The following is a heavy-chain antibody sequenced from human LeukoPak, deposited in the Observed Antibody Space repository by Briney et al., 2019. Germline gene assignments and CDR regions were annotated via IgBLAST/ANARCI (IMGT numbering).Heavy chain of an antibody. D-gene: IGHD6-19*01. J-gene: IGHJ3*02. V-gene: IGHV1-18*01. CDR2: ISAYNGNT. CDR1: GYTFTSYG. CDR3: ARVIASSGGAFDI. Sequence: GASVRVSCKASGYTFTSYGISWVRQAPGQGLEWMGWISAYNGNTNYAQKLQGRVTMTTDTSTSTPYMQLRSLRSDDTAVYYCARVIASSGGAFDIWGQGTMVTVSS.